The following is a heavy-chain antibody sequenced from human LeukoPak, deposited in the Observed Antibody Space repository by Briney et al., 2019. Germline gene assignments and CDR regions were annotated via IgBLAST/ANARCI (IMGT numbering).Heavy chain of an antibody. V-gene: IGHV3-23*01. CDR2: FSGSGGGT. CDR3: AKMRGGTSVTNYFDS. Sequence: GGSLRLSCAASGFTVSSNYMNWVRQAPGKGLEWVSGFSGSGGGTYYAASVKGRFTISRDNSKTTLYLQMNSLRAEDTAVYYCAKMRGGTSVTNYFDSWGQGTLVTVSS. J-gene: IGHJ4*02. D-gene: IGHD4-17*01. CDR1: GFTVSSNY.